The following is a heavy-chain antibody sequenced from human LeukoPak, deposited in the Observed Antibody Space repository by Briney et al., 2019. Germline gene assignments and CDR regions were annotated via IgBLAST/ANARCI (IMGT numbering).Heavy chain of an antibody. CDR1: GGSFSDYY. CDR3: ARGPYSYDSSGAFDI. J-gene: IGHJ3*02. D-gene: IGHD3-22*01. CDR2: IYYSGST. Sequence: PSETLSLTCAVYGGSFSDYYWSWIRQPPGKGLEWIGYIYYSGSTNYNPSLKSRVTISVDTSKNQFSLKLSSVTAADTAVYFCARGPYSYDSSGAFDIWGQGTMVTVSS. V-gene: IGHV4-59*08.